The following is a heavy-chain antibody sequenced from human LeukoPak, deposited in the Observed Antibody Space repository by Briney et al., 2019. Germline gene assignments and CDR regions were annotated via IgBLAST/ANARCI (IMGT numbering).Heavy chain of an antibody. D-gene: IGHD2-2*01. CDR2: IDPNSGGT. Sequence: ASVKVSFKASGYTFTGYYMHWVRQAPGQGLEWMGWIDPNSGGTNYAQKFQGRVTMTRDTSISTAYMELSRLRSDDTAVYYCARDSVVVVPAAIPEYFQHWGQGTLVTVSS. V-gene: IGHV1-2*02. J-gene: IGHJ1*01. CDR1: GYTFTGYY. CDR3: ARDSVVVVPAAIPEYFQH.